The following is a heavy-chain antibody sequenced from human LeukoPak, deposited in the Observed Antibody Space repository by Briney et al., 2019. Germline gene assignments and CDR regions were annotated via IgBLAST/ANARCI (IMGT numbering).Heavy chain of an antibody. D-gene: IGHD6-13*01. CDR3: AKSLIAAAGKGGDY. V-gene: IGHV3-23*01. Sequence: GGSLRLSCAASGFTFSSYAMSWVRQAPGKGLEWVSSISGSSGSTYYADSVKGRFTISRDNSENTLYLQMNNLRAEDTAVYFCAKSLIAAAGKGGDYWGQGTLVTVSS. CDR1: GFTFSSYA. CDR2: ISGSSGST. J-gene: IGHJ4*02.